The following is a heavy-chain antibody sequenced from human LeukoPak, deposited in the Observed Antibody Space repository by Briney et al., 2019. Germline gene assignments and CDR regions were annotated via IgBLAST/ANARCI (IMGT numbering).Heavy chain of an antibody. D-gene: IGHD4-17*01. CDR3: AKVGVETNYGDPYYFDY. CDR1: GFTFSSFA. V-gene: IGHV3-23*01. J-gene: IGHJ4*02. CDR2: ISATGGST. Sequence: SGGSLRLSCAASGFTFSSFAMSWVRQAAGKGLEWVSIISATGGSTYYADSVKGRFTISRDNSKNTLYLQMNRLRAEDTAAYYCAKVGVETNYGDPYYFDYWGQGTLVTVSS.